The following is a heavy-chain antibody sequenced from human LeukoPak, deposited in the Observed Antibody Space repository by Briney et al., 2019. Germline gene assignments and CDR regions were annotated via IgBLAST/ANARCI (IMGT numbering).Heavy chain of an antibody. D-gene: IGHD4-17*01. CDR3: ARGRRTTVTPFDY. V-gene: IGHV4-34*01. CDR2: INHSGST. J-gene: IGHJ4*02. Sequence: PSETLSLTCAVYGGSFSGYYWSWIRQPPGKGLEWIGEINHSGSTNYNPSLKSRVTISVDTSKNQFSPKLSSVTAADTAVYYCARGRRTTVTPFDYWGQGTLVTVSS. CDR1: GGSFSGYY.